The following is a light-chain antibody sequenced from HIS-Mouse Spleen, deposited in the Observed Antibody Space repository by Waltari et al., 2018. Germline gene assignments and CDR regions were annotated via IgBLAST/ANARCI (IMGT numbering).Light chain of an antibody. CDR3: SSYTSSSTYV. J-gene: IGLJ1*01. V-gene: IGLV2-14*03. CDR2: DVS. Sequence: QSALTQPASVSGSPGQSITLSCTGPSSDVGGSTYVSWYQQHPGKAPKLMIYDVSNRPSGVSNRFSGSKSGNTASLTISGLQAEDEADYYCSSYTSSSTYVFGTGTKVTVL. CDR1: SSDVGGSTY.